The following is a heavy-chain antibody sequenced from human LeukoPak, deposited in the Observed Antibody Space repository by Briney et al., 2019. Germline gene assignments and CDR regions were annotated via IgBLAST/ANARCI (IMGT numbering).Heavy chain of an antibody. D-gene: IGHD3-3*01. CDR2: FDPEDGET. J-gene: IGHJ4*02. CDR3: ATGPTYYDFWSGYFDY. V-gene: IGHV1-24*01. CDR1: GYTHTELS. Sequence: ASVKVSCKVSGYTHTELSMHWVRQAPGKGLEWLGGFDPEDGETIYAQKFQGRVTMTEDTSTDTAYMELSSLRSEDTAVYYCATGPTYYDFWSGYFDYWGQGTLVTVSS.